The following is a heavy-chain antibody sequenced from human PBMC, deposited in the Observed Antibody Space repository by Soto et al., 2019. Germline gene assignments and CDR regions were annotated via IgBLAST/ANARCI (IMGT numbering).Heavy chain of an antibody. CDR3: ARRYGYYFDY. J-gene: IGHJ4*02. CDR2: VYHSGST. CDR1: GDSISSDKW. D-gene: IGHD3-9*01. Sequence: SETLSLTCAVSGDSISSDKWWCCVRQPPGKGLEWIGEVYHSGSTNYTPSLNSRVIILVETSKNQLSLKLSSVTSADTAVYYCARRYGYYFDYWGQGTLVTVSS. V-gene: IGHV4-4*02.